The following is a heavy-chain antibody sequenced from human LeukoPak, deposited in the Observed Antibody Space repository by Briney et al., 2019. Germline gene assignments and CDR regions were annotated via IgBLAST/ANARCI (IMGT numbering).Heavy chain of an antibody. CDR3: ALPAKGAFFYYYMEA. CDR1: AYTSPNYG. J-gene: IGHJ6*03. Sequence: ASVKVSCKAFAYTSPNYGITWVRQAPGRGLEWMGWISTYNGNTQYAQKFQGRVTMTTDTPTKTVYMGLSNLRSNDTAVYYCALPAKGAFFYYYMEAWGKGTTVTVSS. CDR2: ISTYNGNT. D-gene: IGHD2-2*01. V-gene: IGHV1-18*01.